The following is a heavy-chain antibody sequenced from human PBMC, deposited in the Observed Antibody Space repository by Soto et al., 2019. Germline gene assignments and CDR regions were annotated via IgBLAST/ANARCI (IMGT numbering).Heavy chain of an antibody. CDR2: ISNSGRSI. CDR1: GFSFSSYE. Sequence: GGSLRLSCAASGFSFSSYEMDWVRQAPGKGLEWVSYISNSGRSIYYADSVKGRFTISRDNADNSLYLQMNGLRVEDTAVYYCVRDSGGGGSDLVHFNYWGQGTLVTVSS. J-gene: IGHJ4*02. V-gene: IGHV3-48*03. CDR3: VRDSGGGGSDLVHFNY. D-gene: IGHD5-12*01.